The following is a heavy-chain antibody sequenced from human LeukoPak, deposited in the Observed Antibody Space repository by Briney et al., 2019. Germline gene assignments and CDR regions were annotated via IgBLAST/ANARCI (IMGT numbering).Heavy chain of an antibody. Sequence: GGTLRLSCAASGFTFSSYEMNWVRQAPGKGLEWVSYISSSGSTIYYADSVKGRFTISRDNAKNSLYLQMNSLRAEDTAVYYCAELGIIGGVWGKGTTVTISS. V-gene: IGHV3-48*03. CDR1: GFTFSSYE. CDR2: ISSSGSTI. CDR3: AELGIIGGV. J-gene: IGHJ6*04. D-gene: IGHD3-16*01.